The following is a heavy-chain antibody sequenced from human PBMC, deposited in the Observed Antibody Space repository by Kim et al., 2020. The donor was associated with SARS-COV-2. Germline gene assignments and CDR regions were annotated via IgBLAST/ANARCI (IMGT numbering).Heavy chain of an antibody. J-gene: IGHJ5*02. Sequence: GGSLRLSCAASGFTFSSYAMSWVRQAPGKGLEWVSAISGSGGSTYYADSVKGRFTISRDNSKNTLYLQMNSLSAEDTAVYYCAKDRGSYRGNNWFDPWGQGTLVTVSS. CDR2: ISGSGGST. V-gene: IGHV3-23*01. D-gene: IGHD1-26*01. CDR3: AKDRGSYRGNNWFDP. CDR1: GFTFSSYA.